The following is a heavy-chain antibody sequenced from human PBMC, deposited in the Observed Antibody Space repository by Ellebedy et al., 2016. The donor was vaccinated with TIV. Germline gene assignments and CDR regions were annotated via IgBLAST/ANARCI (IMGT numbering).Heavy chain of an antibody. Sequence: SETLSLTCTVSGGSINSYYWSWIRQPPGKGLEWIGYVFYSGSTHHNPSLKSRVTISVDTSRNQFSLKLSSVTAADTAVYYCARTKAVAGTFSFDSWGQGTLVPVSS. CDR2: VFYSGST. CDR3: ARTKAVAGTFSFDS. J-gene: IGHJ4*02. D-gene: IGHD6-19*01. V-gene: IGHV4-59*01. CDR1: GGSINSYY.